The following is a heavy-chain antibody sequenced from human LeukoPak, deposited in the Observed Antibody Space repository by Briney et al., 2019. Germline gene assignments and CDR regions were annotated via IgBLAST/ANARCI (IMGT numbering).Heavy chain of an antibody. V-gene: IGHV3-48*03. CDR2: ISTSGSTM. D-gene: IGHD1-26*01. J-gene: IGHJ4*02. CDR3: ARESGSYFFDY. Sequence: QPGGSLRLSCAASGFTFSYYEMTWVRQATGKGLEWVSYISTSGSTMYYTDSVKGRFTISRDNAKNSLYLQMNSLRAEDTALYYCARESGSYFFDYWGQGTLVTVSS. CDR1: GFTFSYYE.